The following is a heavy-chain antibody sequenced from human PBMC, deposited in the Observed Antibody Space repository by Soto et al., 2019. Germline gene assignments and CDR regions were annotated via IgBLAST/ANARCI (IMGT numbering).Heavy chain of an antibody. Sequence: SETLSLTCAVSGDAISSSNWWNWVRQPPGKGLEWIGEIYHSGSTNYNSSLKSRASISVDKSKSQFSLKLSSVTAADTAIYYCARKTFTSGVFDYWGQGTLESVSS. V-gene: IGHV4-4*02. J-gene: IGHJ4*02. D-gene: IGHD3-10*01. CDR2: IYHSGST. CDR3: ARKTFTSGVFDY. CDR1: GDAISSSNW.